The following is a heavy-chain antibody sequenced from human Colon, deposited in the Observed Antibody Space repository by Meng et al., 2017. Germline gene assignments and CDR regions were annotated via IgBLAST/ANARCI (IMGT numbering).Heavy chain of an antibody. CDR1: GDSISSGYY. Sequence: SETLSLTCAVSGDSISSGYYWGWIRQPPGKGLEWIGSIYHSGSTYYNPSLKSRVTISADTSKNQFSLRLNSVTAADTAVYYCASLLGYSYGYVDYWGQGTLVTVS. V-gene: IGHV4-38-2*01. CDR2: IYHSGST. D-gene: IGHD5-18*01. J-gene: IGHJ4*02. CDR3: ASLLGYSYGYVDY.